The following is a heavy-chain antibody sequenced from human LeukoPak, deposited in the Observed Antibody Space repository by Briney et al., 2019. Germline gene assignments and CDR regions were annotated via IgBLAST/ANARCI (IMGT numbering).Heavy chain of an antibody. J-gene: IGHJ4*02. CDR3: ARKLRSGSYFLGAWGYFDY. CDR1: GGSFIGYY. Sequence: SGTLSLTCAVYGGSFIGYYWSWIRQPPGKGLEWIGEINHSGSTNYNPSLKSRVTISVDTSKNQFSLKLSSVTAADTAVYYCARKLRSGSYFLGAWGYFDYWGQGTLVTVSS. CDR2: INHSGST. V-gene: IGHV4-34*01. D-gene: IGHD1-26*01.